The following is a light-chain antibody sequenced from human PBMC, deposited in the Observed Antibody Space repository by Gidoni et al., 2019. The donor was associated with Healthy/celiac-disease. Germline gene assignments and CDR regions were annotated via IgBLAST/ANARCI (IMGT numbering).Light chain of an antibody. CDR2: GAS. V-gene: IGKV3-20*01. Sequence: EIVFTHSRGTLSFYPGERATLSCRASQSVSSSYLAWYQQQPGQAPRLLIYGASSRATGIPDRFSGSGSATDFPLTISRLEPEDFAVYYCQQYGSSPRTFGGGTKVEIK. J-gene: IGKJ4*01. CDR1: QSVSSSY. CDR3: QQYGSSPRT.